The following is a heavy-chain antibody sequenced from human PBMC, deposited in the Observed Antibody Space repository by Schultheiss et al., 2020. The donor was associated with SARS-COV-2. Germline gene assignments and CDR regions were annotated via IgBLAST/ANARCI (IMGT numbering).Heavy chain of an antibody. D-gene: IGHD6-13*01. V-gene: IGHV3-21*03. J-gene: IGHJ4*02. CDR3: TRGSGIAASDY. CDR1: GFTFSSYG. CDR2: ISSSSSYI. Sequence: GGSLRLSCAASGFTFSSYGMHWVRQAPGKGLEWVSSISSSSSYIYYADSVKGRFTISRDNAKNSLYLQMNSLKTEDTAVYYCTRGSGIAASDYWGQGTLVTVSS.